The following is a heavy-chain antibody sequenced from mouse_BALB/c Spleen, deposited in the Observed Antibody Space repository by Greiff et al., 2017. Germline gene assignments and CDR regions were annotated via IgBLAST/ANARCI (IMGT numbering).Heavy chain of an antibody. CDR2: ISSGGSYT. D-gene: IGHD1-1*01. J-gene: IGHJ2*01. CDR3: ARPYGSSLYYFDY. Sequence: EVQGVESGGDLVKPGGSLKLSCAASGFTFSSYGMSWVRQTPDKRLEWVATISSGGSYTYYPDSVKGRFTISRDNAKNTLYLQMSSLKSEDTAMYYCARPYGSSLYYFDYWGQGTTLTVSS. CDR1: GFTFSSYG. V-gene: IGHV5-6*01.